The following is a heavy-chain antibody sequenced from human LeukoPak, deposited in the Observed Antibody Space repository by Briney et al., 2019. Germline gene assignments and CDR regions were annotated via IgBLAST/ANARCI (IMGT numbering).Heavy chain of an antibody. Sequence: GASVKVSCKASGYTFTSYYMHWVRQAPGQGLEWMGIINPSGGSTSYAQKFQGRVTMTRDTSTSTAYMELRSLRSDDTAVYYCARDLPLGATIEYDYYGMDVWGQGTTVTVSS. CDR2: INPSGGST. D-gene: IGHD1-26*01. CDR1: GYTFTSYY. CDR3: ARDLPLGATIEYDYYGMDV. J-gene: IGHJ6*02. V-gene: IGHV1-46*01.